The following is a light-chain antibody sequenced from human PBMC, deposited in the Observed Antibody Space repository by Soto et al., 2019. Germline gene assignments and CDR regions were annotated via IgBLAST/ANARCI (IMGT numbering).Light chain of an antibody. Sequence: QSVLTQSPSASASLGASVKLTCTLSSGHSSYAIAWHQQQPEKGPRYLMKLNSDGSHSKGDGIPDRLSGSSSGAERYLTISSLQSEDEADYYCQTWGTDVVFGGGTKITVL. CDR3: QTWGTDVV. CDR1: SGHSSYA. J-gene: IGLJ2*01. V-gene: IGLV4-69*01. CDR2: LNSDGSH.